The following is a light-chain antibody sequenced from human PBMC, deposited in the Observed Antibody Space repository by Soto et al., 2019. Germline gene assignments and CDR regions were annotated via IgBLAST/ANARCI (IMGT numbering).Light chain of an antibody. CDR3: AAWDDSLNGYV. CDR2: NHD. V-gene: IGLV1-44*01. Sequence: QPVLTQPPSASGTPGQRVTISCSGSSSNIGSNTVNWYQHLPGTAPKLLIYNHDQRPSGVPDRFSGSKSGTSASLAISGLQSEDEADYYCAAWDDSLNGYVFGTGTKVTVL. CDR1: SSNIGSNT. J-gene: IGLJ1*01.